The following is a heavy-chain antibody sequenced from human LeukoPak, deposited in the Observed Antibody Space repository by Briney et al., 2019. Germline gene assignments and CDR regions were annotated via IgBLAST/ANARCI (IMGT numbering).Heavy chain of an antibody. Sequence: PSETLSLTCAVYGGSSRGYYWSWIRQPPGKGLEWIGEIHYTGATNYKPSLKSRVTISGDPSKNQFSLRVSSVTAADTAVYYCARGLLGPYYFDLWGRGTLVTVSS. CDR2: IHYTGAT. D-gene: IGHD7-27*01. V-gene: IGHV4-34*01. J-gene: IGHJ2*01. CDR3: ARGLLGPYYFDL. CDR1: GGSSRGYY.